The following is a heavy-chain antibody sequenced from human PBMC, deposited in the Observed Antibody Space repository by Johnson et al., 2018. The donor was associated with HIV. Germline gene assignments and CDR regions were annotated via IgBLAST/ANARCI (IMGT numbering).Heavy chain of an antibody. CDR2: ISYDGTNK. CDR1: GFTFSTYG. Sequence: VQLVESGGRVVQPGGSLTLSCAASGFTFSTYGMHWVCQAPGRGLEWVAVISYDGTNKYYADSVKGRFTISRDNSKNTLYLQMNSLRAEDTAVYYCARRGNYLADAFDIWGQGTMVTVSS. V-gene: IGHV3-30*03. D-gene: IGHD1-7*01. CDR3: ARRGNYLADAFDI. J-gene: IGHJ3*02.